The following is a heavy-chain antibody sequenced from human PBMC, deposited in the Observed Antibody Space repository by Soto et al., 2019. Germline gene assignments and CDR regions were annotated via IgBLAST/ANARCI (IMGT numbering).Heavy chain of an antibody. J-gene: IGHJ3*02. CDR3: AKDIEIQLWPKGAFDI. CDR1: GFTFSSYA. Sequence: GGSLRLSCAASGFTFSSYAMSWVRQAPGKGLEWVSAISGSGGSTYYADSVKGRFTISRDNSKNTLYLQMNSLRAEDTDVYYCAKDIEIQLWPKGAFDIWGQGTMVTVSS. CDR2: ISGSGGST. D-gene: IGHD5-18*01. V-gene: IGHV3-23*01.